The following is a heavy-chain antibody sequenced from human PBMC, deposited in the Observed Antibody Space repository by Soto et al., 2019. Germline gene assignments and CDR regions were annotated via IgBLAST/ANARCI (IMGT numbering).Heavy chain of an antibody. V-gene: IGHV1-69*13. Sequence: GASVKVSCKASGGTFSSYAISWVRQAPGQGLEWMGGIIPIFGTANYAQKFQGRVTITADESTSTAYMELSSLRSEDTAVYYCVRDPGVVVVATSLPGRSTSWGQGTLVTVSS. D-gene: IGHD2-15*01. CDR3: VRDPGVVVVATSLPGRSTS. CDR1: GGTFSSYA. CDR2: IIPIFGTA. J-gene: IGHJ5*02.